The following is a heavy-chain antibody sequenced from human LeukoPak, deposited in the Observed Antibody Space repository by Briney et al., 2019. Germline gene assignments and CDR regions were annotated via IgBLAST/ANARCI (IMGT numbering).Heavy chain of an antibody. CDR1: GGSISSGGYY. Sequence: SQTLSLTCTVSGGSISSGGYYWSWIRQHPGKGLEWIGYIYYCGSTYYNPSLKSRVTISVDTSKNQFSLKLSSVTAADTAVYYCASLDSSGYTPTSYFDYWGQGTLVTVSS. J-gene: IGHJ4*02. V-gene: IGHV4-31*03. CDR2: IYYCGST. D-gene: IGHD3-22*01. CDR3: ASLDSSGYTPTSYFDY.